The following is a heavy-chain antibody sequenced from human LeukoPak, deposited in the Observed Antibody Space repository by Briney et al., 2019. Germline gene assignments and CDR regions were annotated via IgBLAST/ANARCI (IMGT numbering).Heavy chain of an antibody. CDR1: GFTFSGFE. CDR2: ISSSGSTR. D-gene: IGHD1-26*01. CDR3: ARDRGLDAFDI. V-gene: IGHV3-48*03. Sequence: GGSLRLSCAASGFTFSGFEMNWVRQAPGKGLEWVSYISSSGSTRYYADSVEGRFTVSRDNAKNSLYLQMNSLRAEDTAVYYCARDRGLDAFDIWGQGTMVTVSS. J-gene: IGHJ3*02.